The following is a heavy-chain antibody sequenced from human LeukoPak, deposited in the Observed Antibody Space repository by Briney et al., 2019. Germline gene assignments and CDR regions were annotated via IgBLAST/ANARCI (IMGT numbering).Heavy chain of an antibody. CDR2: IRATGDRT. CDR1: GFSFSSFG. Sequence: GGTLRLSCAASGFSFSSFGMNWVRQAPGKGPEWVSTIRATGDRTYYADSVKGRLTISRDNPKSMLYLQMNSLRAEDTAVYYCAKYYSSSSWYYFDYWGQGTLVTVSS. CDR3: AKYYSSSSWYYFDY. D-gene: IGHD6-13*01. J-gene: IGHJ4*02. V-gene: IGHV3-23*01.